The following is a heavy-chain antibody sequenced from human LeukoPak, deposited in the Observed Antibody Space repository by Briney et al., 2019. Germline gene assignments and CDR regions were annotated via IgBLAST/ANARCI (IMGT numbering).Heavy chain of an antibody. Sequence: GGSLRLSCEASGFTFNTCAMSWVRQAPGKGLEWVSVIYSGGSTYYADSVKGRFTISRDNSKNTLYLQMNSLRAEDTAVYYCARVSWSLAFDIWGQGTMVTVSS. CDR2: IYSGGST. D-gene: IGHD6-13*01. CDR1: GFTFNTCA. V-gene: IGHV3-66*02. J-gene: IGHJ3*02. CDR3: ARVSWSLAFDI.